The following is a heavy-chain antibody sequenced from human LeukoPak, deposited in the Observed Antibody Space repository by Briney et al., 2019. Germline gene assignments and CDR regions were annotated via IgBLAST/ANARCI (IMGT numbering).Heavy chain of an antibody. CDR1: GFTFSSYA. Sequence: PGGSLRLSCAASGFTFSSYAMHWVRQAPGKGLEYVSAISSNGGSTYYANSVKGRFTISRDNSKNTLYLQMGSLRAEDMAVYYCARDGVGTGVFDYWGQGTLVTVSS. V-gene: IGHV3-64*01. CDR3: ARDGVGTGVFDY. CDR2: ISSNGGST. D-gene: IGHD3-10*01. J-gene: IGHJ4*02.